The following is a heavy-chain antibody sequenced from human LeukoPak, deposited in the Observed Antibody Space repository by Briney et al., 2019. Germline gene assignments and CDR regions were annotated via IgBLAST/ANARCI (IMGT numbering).Heavy chain of an antibody. Sequence: SETLSLTCAVYGGSFSGYYWSWIRQPPGKGLEWIGEINHSGSTNYNPSLKSRVTISVDTSENQFSLKLSSVTAADTAVYYCASSNYYDSRHYWGQGTLVTVSS. D-gene: IGHD3-22*01. J-gene: IGHJ4*02. CDR1: GGSFSGYY. V-gene: IGHV4-34*01. CDR3: ASSNYYDSRHY. CDR2: INHSGST.